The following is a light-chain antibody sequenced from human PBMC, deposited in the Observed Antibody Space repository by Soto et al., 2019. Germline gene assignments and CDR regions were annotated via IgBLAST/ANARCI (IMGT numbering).Light chain of an antibody. V-gene: IGKV2-28*01. CDR3: MQALQTPYT. Sequence: DIVMTQSPLSLPVTPGEPASISCRSSQSLLHSNGYNYLDWYLQKPGQSPQLLIYFGSNRASGVPDRFSGSGSGTVFTLKISRVEAEDVGVYYCMQALQTPYTFGQGTKLEIK. CDR1: QSLLHSNGYNY. CDR2: FGS. J-gene: IGKJ2*01.